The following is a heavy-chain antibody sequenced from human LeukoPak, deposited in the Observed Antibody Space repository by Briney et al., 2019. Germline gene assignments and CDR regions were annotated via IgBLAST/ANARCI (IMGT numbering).Heavy chain of an antibody. CDR1: GGSFSGYY. CDR3: ARDRIAVAGHFDY. V-gene: IGHV4-34*01. D-gene: IGHD6-19*01. CDR2: INHSGST. Sequence: SETLSLTCAVYGGSFSGYYWSWIRQPPGKGLEWIGEINHSGSTNYNPSLKSRVTISVDTSKNQFSLKLSSVTAADTAVYYCARDRIAVAGHFDYWGQGTLVTVSS. J-gene: IGHJ4*02.